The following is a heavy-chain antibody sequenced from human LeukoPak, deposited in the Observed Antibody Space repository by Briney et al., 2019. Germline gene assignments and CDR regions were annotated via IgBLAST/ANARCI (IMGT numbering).Heavy chain of an antibody. J-gene: IGHJ6*03. D-gene: IGHD3-10*01. CDR2: INPNSGGT. Sequence: ASVTVSCKASGYTFTDYSIHWVRQAPGQGLEWMGWINPNSGGTNYAQKFQGRVTMTRDTSISTAYMELSRLRSDDTAVYYCAREFISVVRDHTSYYYYYYMDVWGKGTTVTISS. CDR1: GYTFTDYS. CDR3: AREFISVVRDHTSYYYYYYMDV. V-gene: IGHV1-2*02.